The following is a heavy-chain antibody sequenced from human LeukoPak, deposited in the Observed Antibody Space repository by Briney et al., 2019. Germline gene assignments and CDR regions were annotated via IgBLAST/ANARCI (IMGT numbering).Heavy chain of an antibody. CDR1: GFTFSSYA. CDR2: ISGSGGSA. Sequence: GGSLRLSCAASGFTFSSYAMSWVRQAPGKGLEWVSAISGSGGSAYYADSVKGRFTISRDNSKNTLYLQMNSLRAEDTAVYYCAKGVDYYYGMDVWGQGTTVTVSS. V-gene: IGHV3-23*01. CDR3: AKGVDYYYGMDV. J-gene: IGHJ6*02.